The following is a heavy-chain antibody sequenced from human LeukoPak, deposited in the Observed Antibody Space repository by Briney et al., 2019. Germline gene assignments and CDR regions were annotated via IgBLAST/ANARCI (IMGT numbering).Heavy chain of an antibody. V-gene: IGHV3-48*01. J-gene: IGHJ4*02. CDR2: ISSSSSHI. CDR1: GFTFNRHS. Sequence: GGSLRLSCVGSGFTFNRHSMNWVRQAPGKGLEWISYISSSSSHIYYSDSVKGRFTISRGNAKNSVYLQMNSLSAEDTAVYFCARDRAGYNWVDYWGQGTLVSVSS. D-gene: IGHD5-24*01. CDR3: ARDRAGYNWVDY.